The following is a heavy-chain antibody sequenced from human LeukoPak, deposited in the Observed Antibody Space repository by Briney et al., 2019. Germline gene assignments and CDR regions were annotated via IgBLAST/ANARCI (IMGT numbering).Heavy chain of an antibody. Sequence: PGGSLRLSCAASGFTFSSYSMSWVRQASGKGLEWVSSISSSSSYIYYADSVKGRFTISRDNAKNSLYLQMNSLRAEDTAVYYCAREMITFGGVMYHYYFDYWGQGTLVTVSS. CDR2: ISSSSSYI. V-gene: IGHV3-21*01. CDR1: GFTFSSYS. J-gene: IGHJ4*02. D-gene: IGHD3-16*01. CDR3: AREMITFGGVMYHYYFDY.